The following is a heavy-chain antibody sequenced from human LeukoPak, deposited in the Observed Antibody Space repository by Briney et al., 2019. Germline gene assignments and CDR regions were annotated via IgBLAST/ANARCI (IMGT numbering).Heavy chain of an antibody. Sequence: ASETLSLTCAVYGGSFSGYYWSWIRQPPGKGLEWIGEINHSGSTNYNPSLKSRVTISVDPSKNQFSLQLSSVTAADTAVYYCARGLRGQWLVRSWGQGTLVTVSS. CDR3: ARGLRGQWLVRS. CDR1: GGSFSGYY. V-gene: IGHV4-34*01. J-gene: IGHJ4*02. D-gene: IGHD6-19*01. CDR2: INHSGST.